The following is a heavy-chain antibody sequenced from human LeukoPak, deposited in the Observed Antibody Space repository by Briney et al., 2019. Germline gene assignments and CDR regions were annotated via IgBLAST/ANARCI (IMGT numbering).Heavy chain of an antibody. CDR3: ARGYYDSSGYASKYAEYFQH. CDR1: GYTFTGYY. J-gene: IGHJ1*01. CDR2: INPNSGGT. D-gene: IGHD3-22*01. V-gene: IGHV1-2*02. Sequence: ASVKVSCKASGYTFTGYYMHWVRQAPGQGLEWMGWINPNSGGTNYAQKFQGRVTMTRDTPISTAYMELSRLRSDDTAVYYCARGYYDSSGYASKYAEYFQHWGQGTLVTVSS.